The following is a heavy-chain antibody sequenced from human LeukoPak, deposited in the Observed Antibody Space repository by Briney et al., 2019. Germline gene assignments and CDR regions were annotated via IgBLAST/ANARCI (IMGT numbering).Heavy chain of an antibody. CDR2: INPNSGGT. CDR3: ARGGRHWSYPHFHDAFDI. CDR1: GYTFTGYY. D-gene: IGHD3-16*02. Sequence: ASVKVSCKASGYTFTGYYMHWVRQAPGQGLEWMGWINPNSGGTNYAQKFQGWVTMTRDTSISTAYMELSRLRSDGTAVYYCARGGRHWSYPHFHDAFDIWGQGTMVTVSS. J-gene: IGHJ3*02. V-gene: IGHV1-2*04.